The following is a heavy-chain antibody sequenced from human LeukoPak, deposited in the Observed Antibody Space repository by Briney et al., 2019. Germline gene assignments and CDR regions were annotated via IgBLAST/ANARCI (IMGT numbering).Heavy chain of an antibody. J-gene: IGHJ4*02. CDR2: MYPGDSDT. V-gene: IGHV5-51*01. CDR3: TRHASYSGYDEGFDY. D-gene: IGHD5-12*01. Sequence: GESLKISCKGSGYNFTNYWIGWVRQMSGEGLEWMGIMYPGDSDTRYSPSFQGQVTISADKSISTAYLQWSSLKASDTAMYYCTRHASYSGYDEGFDYWGQGTLVTVSS. CDR1: GYNFTNYW.